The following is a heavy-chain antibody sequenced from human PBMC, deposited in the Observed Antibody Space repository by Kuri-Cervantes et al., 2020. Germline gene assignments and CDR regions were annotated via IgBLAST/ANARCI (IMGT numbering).Heavy chain of an antibody. V-gene: IGHV1-69*13. D-gene: IGHD2-2*01. CDR1: GDTFSSYA. J-gene: IGHJ6*02. CDR2: IIPIFGTA. Sequence: SVKVSCKASGDTFSSYAISWVRQAPGQGLEWMGGIIPIFGTANYAQKFQGRVTITADESTSTAYMELSSLRSEDTAVYYCARGRGGFTIVVVPAAMAPTYYYGMDVWGQGTTVTVSS. CDR3: ARGRGGFTIVVVPAAMAPTYYYGMDV.